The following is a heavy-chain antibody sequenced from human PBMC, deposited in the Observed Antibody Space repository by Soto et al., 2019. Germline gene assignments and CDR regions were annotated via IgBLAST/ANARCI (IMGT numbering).Heavy chain of an antibody. CDR2: IYSDNKT. D-gene: IGHD2-8*02. V-gene: IGHV3-53*01. CDR3: ARGYWAGGMDV. J-gene: IGHJ6*02. Sequence: EVQLVESGGGLIQSGGSLRLSCAASGFTVSSNYMHWVRQAPGKGLEWVSVIYSDNKTYYADSVKGGFTISIGKSKNTLYIQMNSLRAEDTAIYYCARGYWAGGMDVWGQGTKITVSS. CDR1: GFTVSSNY.